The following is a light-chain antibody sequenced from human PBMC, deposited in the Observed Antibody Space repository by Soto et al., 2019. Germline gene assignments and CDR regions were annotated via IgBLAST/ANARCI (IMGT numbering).Light chain of an antibody. J-gene: IGLJ1*01. V-gene: IGLV1-40*01. Sequence: QSVLTQPPSVSRAPGQRVTISCTGSSSNIGSTYDVQWYQQLPGTAPKLLIHGNTDRPSGVPDRFSGSKSGTSASLAITGLQADDEADYYCQSYDDSLSVHYVFGTGT. CDR2: GNT. CDR1: SSNIGSTYD. CDR3: QSYDDSLSVHYV.